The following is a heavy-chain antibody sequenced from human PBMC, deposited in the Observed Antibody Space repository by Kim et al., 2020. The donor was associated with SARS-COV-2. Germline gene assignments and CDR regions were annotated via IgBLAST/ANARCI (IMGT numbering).Heavy chain of an antibody. CDR2: ISYDGSNK. V-gene: IGHV3-30*18. D-gene: IGHD3-9*01. J-gene: IGHJ4*02. CDR3: AKDWDYDILTGYLDY. CDR1: GFTFSSYG. Sequence: GGSLRLSCAASGFTFSSYGMHWVRQAPGKGLEWVAVISYDGSNKYYADSVKGRFTISRDNSKNTLYLQMNSLRAEDTAVYYCAKDWDYDILTGYLDYWGQGTLVTVSS.